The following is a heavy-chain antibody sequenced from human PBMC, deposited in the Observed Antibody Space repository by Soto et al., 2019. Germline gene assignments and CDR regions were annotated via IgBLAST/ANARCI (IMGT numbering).Heavy chain of an antibody. V-gene: IGHV3-7*01. D-gene: IGHD2-2*01. Sequence: GGSLRLSCAASGFTFSSYWMSWVRQAPGKGLEWVANIKQDGSEKYYVDSVKGRFTISRDNAKNSLYLQMNSLRAEDTAVYYCARDPCSSTSCVLFAGRRFDYWGQGTLVTVSS. CDR3: ARDPCSSTSCVLFAGRRFDY. J-gene: IGHJ4*02. CDR2: IKQDGSEK. CDR1: GFTFSSYW.